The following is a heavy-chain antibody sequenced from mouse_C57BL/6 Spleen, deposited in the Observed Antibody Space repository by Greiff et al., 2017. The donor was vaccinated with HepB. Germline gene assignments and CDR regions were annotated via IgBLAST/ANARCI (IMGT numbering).Heavy chain of an antibody. D-gene: IGHD2-4*01. CDR1: GFTFSSYA. V-gene: IGHV5-9-1*02. CDR2: ISSGGDYI. J-gene: IGHJ4*01. Sequence: DVHLVESGAGLVKPGGSLKLSCAASGFTFSSYAMSWVRQTPEKRLEWVAYISSGGDYIYYADTVKGRFTISRDNARNTLYLQMSSLKSEDTAMYYCTRVLYYDYDGGDYYAMDYWGQGTSVTVSS. CDR3: TRVLYYDYDGGDYYAMDY.